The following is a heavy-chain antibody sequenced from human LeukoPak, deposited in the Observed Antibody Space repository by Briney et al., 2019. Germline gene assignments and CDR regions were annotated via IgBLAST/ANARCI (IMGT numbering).Heavy chain of an antibody. J-gene: IGHJ5*02. CDR1: GHSFASYW. Sequence: GESLKISCQSSGHSFASYWIGWVRQMPGQGLEWMGIIYPGDSDTRYGPSFEGQVTISADKSITTAYLQWSSLKASDTAMYYCARLAGNNWLDRWGQGTLVTVSS. CDR2: IYPGDSDT. CDR3: ARLAGNNWLDR. V-gene: IGHV5-51*01.